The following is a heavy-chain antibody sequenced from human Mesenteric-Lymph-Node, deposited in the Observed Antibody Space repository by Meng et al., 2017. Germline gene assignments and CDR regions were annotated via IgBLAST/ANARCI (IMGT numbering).Heavy chain of an antibody. J-gene: IGHJ4*02. D-gene: IGHD1-7*01. CDR2: VYHRGDT. V-gene: IGHV4-4*02. CDR3: GRDQGRELINH. CDR1: GDSISRDIW. Sequence: QRQLQWSGPGLGKPSGTLSLTCTVSGDSISRDIWWSWVRQPPGKGLEWIGEVYHRGDTNYNPSLKSRVDISVDKSKNQFYLSLFYVTAADTAVYYCGRDQGRELINHWGQGTLVTVSS.